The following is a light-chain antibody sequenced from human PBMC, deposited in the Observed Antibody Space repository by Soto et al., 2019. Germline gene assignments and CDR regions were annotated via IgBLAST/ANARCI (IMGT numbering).Light chain of an antibody. Sequence: EIVMTQSTATLSVSPGERATLSCRASQSVSSNLAWYQQKPGQSPRLLIYGASARATGIPARFSGSGSGTEFTPTISSLQSEDSAFYYCQQYKNWPPEFTFGPGTKVDIK. V-gene: IGKV3-15*01. J-gene: IGKJ3*01. CDR3: QQYKNWPPEFT. CDR2: GAS. CDR1: QSVSSN.